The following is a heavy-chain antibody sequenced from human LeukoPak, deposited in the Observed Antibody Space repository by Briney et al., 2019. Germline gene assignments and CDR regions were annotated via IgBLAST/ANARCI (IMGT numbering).Heavy chain of an antibody. CDR1: GFIFGNYA. CDR3: AGDVQRWVLSDLVY. Sequence: GGPLRLSCEASGFIFGNYAILWIHEVPGGGLEGVAIIAHDGGTQYYADSVKGRFTISRDNSQSTVFLRMNSLRPEGTALYYCAGDVQRWVLSDLVYWGQGALVTVS. V-gene: IGHV3-30-3*01. CDR2: IAHDGGTQ. J-gene: IGHJ4*02. D-gene: IGHD1-26*01.